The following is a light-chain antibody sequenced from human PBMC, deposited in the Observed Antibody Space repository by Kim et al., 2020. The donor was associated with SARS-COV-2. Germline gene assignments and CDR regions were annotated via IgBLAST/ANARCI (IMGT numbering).Light chain of an antibody. Sequence: GKNDRKSSKGDRHRMLYCSWCQQKPRTAPILCIFCNHKRAAGIPERFFGYGSGNTASLTITGAQAEDEADYYCSSRDSNGNNFVLFGGGTQLTVL. CDR3: SSRDSNGNNFVL. V-gene: IGLV3-19*01. J-gene: IGLJ3*02. CDR1: RHRMLY. CDR2: CNH.